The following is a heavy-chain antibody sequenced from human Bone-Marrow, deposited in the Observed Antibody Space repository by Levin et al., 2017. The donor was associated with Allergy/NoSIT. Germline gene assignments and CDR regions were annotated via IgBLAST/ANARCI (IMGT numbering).Heavy chain of an antibody. V-gene: IGHV4-31*02. Sequence: PGKGLEWIGYIYYSGSTYYSPSLKSRVTMSLDTSKSQFFLKLTSVTAADTAVYYCAREDGSTFDYWGQGTLVTVSS. CDR3: AREDGSTFDY. J-gene: IGHJ4*02. CDR2: IYYSGST. D-gene: IGHD5-24*01.